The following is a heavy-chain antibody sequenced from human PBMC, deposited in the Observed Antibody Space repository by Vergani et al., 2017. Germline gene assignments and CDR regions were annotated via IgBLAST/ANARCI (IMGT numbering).Heavy chain of an antibody. J-gene: IGHJ4*02. CDR1: GVTFDDYA. CDR2: ISWNSGSI. D-gene: IGHD1-14*01. Sequence: EVQLVESGGGLVQPGRSLRLSCAASGVTFDDYAMHWVRQAPGKGLEWVSGISWNSGSIGYADSVKGRFTISRDNAKNMMYLQLNSLRDEDTAVYYCARDGRIDAEGTELDYWGQGTLVTVSS. V-gene: IGHV3-9*01. CDR3: ARDGRIDAEGTELDY.